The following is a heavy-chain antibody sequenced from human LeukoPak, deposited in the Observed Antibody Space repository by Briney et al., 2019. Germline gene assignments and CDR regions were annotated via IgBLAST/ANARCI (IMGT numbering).Heavy chain of an antibody. V-gene: IGHV3-7*01. Sequence: GGSLRLSCAASGFTFSGYAMAWVRQPPGKGLEFVSNIKQDGSRIEYVDSVKGRFTTSRDNAKNSLYLQMISLRAEDTAVYYCARWRGAQSEFEYWGQGTLVTVSS. CDR3: ARWRGAQSEFEY. CDR2: IKQDGSRI. J-gene: IGHJ4*02. D-gene: IGHD3-3*01. CDR1: GFTFSGYA.